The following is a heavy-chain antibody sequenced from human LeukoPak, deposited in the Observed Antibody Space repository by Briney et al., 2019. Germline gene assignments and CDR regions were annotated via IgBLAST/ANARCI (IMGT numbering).Heavy chain of an antibody. Sequence: SETLSLTCSVSGDSINNYYWSWIRQPPGKGLEWIAYIYYSGRDTNYSPSLKSRLTISVDTSKQQFSLSLRSVTAADTAVYYCARHPQGLRYFDNWGQVTLVIVSS. V-gene: IGHV4-59*08. J-gene: IGHJ4*02. CDR2: IYYSGRDT. CDR3: ARHPQGLRYFDN. CDR1: GDSINNYY.